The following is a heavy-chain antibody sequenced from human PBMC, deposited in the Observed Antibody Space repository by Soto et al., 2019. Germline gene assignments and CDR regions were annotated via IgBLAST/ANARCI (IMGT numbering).Heavy chain of an antibody. CDR2: IYHSGST. CDR3: AREVRYYGSGTYYTHYFDD. V-gene: IGHV4-4*02. D-gene: IGHD3-10*01. J-gene: IGHJ4*02. Sequence: QVQLQESGPGLVKPSGTLSLTCAVSSGSISSSNLWSWVLQPPGKGLQWIGEIYHSGSTNYNPSLKSRVTISVDNSKNLSSLTLNSVSAADTAFYYCAREVRYYGSGTYYTHYFDDWGQVTLVTVSS. CDR1: SGSISSSNL.